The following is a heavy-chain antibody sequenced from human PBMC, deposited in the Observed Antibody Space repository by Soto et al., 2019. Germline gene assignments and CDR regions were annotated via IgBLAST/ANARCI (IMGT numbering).Heavy chain of an antibody. Sequence: EVQLVESGGGLVKPGGYLILSCVASGLTFSNKWMSRVRAAPAKRLAWVGRINSKTDGGTTDSAAPVQGRFTILREDAENARFLQRNSLKVEGTAVYYCTTDPRDWGQGILVTVSS. CDR3: TTDPRD. CDR1: GLTFSNKW. V-gene: IGHV3-15*01. J-gene: IGHJ4*02. CDR2: INSKTDGGTT.